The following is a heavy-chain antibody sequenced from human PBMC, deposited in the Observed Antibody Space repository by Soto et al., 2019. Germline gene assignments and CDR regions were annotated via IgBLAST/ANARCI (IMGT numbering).Heavy chain of an antibody. J-gene: IGHJ6*02. CDR3: ARGGYSYGSRDYYYYGMDV. CDR2: ISAYNGNT. D-gene: IGHD5-18*01. Sequence: ASVKVSCKASGYTFTSYGISWVRQAPGQGLEWMGWISAYNGNTNYAQKLQGRVTMTRDTSTSTVYMELSSLRSEDTAVYYCARGGYSYGSRDYYYYGMDVWGQGTTVTVSS. CDR1: GYTFTSYG. V-gene: IGHV1-18*01.